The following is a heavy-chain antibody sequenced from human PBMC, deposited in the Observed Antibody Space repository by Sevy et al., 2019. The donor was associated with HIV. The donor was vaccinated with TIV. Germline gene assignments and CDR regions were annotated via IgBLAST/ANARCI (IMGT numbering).Heavy chain of an antibody. V-gene: IGHV3-74*01. CDR1: GFTFSSYW. CDR3: ARDFWSAQRGMDV. CDR2: INGDGSGT. D-gene: IGHD3-3*01. J-gene: IGHJ6*02. Sequence: GGSLRLSCAASGFTFSSYWMHWVRQAPGKGLVWVSRINGDGSGTSDGDPGKGRFTISRDNAKNTLYLQMNSLRAEDTAVYYCARDFWSAQRGMDVWGQGTTVTVSS.